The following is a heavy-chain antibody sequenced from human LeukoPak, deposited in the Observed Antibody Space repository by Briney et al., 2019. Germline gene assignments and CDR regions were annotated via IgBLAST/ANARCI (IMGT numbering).Heavy chain of an antibody. V-gene: IGHV3-66*01. J-gene: IGHJ4*02. CDR1: GFTVTTNY. CDR2: IYIGGYT. CDR3: ARRLEYSGSKGVFDY. Sequence: TGGSLRLSCAAPGFTVTTNYMTWVRQAPGKGLEWVSIIYIGGYTDYADSVKGRFTISRDNSKNTLDLQMNSLRAEDTAVYYCARRLEYSGSKGVFDYWGQGTLVTVSS. D-gene: IGHD1-26*01.